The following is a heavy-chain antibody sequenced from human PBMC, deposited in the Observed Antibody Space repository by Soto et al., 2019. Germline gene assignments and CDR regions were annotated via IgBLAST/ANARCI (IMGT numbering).Heavy chain of an antibody. CDR2: IYYSGST. D-gene: IGHD3-3*01. J-gene: IGHJ6*02. CDR1: GGCISITIYA. CDR3: AREDTSYDFWSGSYYYGMDV. V-gene: IGHV4-39*02. Sequence: ASDTRSLTWTVSGGCISITIYAWGWIRKPPGKVLEWIGSIYYSGSTYYNPSLKSRVTISVDTSKNQFSLKLSSVTAADTAVYYCAREDTSYDFWSGSYYYGMDVWGQGTTVTVSS.